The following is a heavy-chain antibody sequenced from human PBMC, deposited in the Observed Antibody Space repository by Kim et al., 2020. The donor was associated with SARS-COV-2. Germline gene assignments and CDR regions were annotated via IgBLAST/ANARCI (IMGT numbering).Heavy chain of an antibody. CDR3: ARHQRYSSGWYAAFYF. Sequence: SETLSLTCTVSGGSLSSSSYYWGWIRQPPGKGLEWIGTAYYSANTYYNPSLKSPVTISVYTSKNQLSLKLGSVTAADTADYYCARHQRYSSGWYAAFYF. CDR1: GGSLSSSSYY. J-gene: IGHJ2*01. CDR2: AYYSANT. D-gene: IGHD6-19*01. V-gene: IGHV4-39*01.